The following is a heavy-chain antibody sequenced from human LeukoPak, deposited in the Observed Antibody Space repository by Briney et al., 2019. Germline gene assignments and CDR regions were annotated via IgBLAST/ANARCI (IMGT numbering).Heavy chain of an antibody. CDR2: INHSGST. Sequence: SETLSLTCAVYGGSFSGYYWSWIRQPPGKGLEWIGEINHSGSTNYNPSLKSRVTISVDTSKNQFSLKLSSVTAADTAVYYCARGYRGGVTLLYYFDYWGQGTLVTVSS. CDR3: ARGYRGGVTLLYYFDY. J-gene: IGHJ4*02. CDR1: GGSFSGYY. D-gene: IGHD3-16*01. V-gene: IGHV4-34*01.